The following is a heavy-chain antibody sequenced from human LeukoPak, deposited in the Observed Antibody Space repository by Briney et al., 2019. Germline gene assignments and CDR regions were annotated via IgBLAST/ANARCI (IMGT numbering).Heavy chain of an antibody. CDR1: GFTSSSYA. CDR3: AKDHRGWSPLEDY. CDR2: ISGSGGST. J-gene: IGHJ4*02. V-gene: IGHV3-23*01. Sequence: PGGSLRLSCAASGFTSSSYAMSWVRQAPGKGLEWVSAISGSGGSTYYADSVKGRFTISRDNSKNTLHLQMNSLRAEDTAVYYCAKDHRGWSPLEDYWGQGTLVTVSS. D-gene: IGHD6-19*01.